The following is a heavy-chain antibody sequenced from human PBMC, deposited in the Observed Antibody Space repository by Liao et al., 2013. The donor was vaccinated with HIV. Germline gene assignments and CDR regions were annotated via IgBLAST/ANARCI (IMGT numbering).Heavy chain of an antibody. CDR2: ISASWRT. V-gene: IGHV4-4*07. CDR3: GAGSSGSIDY. CDR1: GGSISSYY. Sequence: QVQLQESGPGLVKPSETLSLTCTVSGGSISSYYWSWIRQPAGKGLEWIGRISASWRTDYNPSLKSRVTLSVDTSKNQFSLKLNSVTAADTAVYFCGAGSSGSIDYWGRGNPGHRLL. J-gene: IGHJ4*02. D-gene: IGHD6-6*01.